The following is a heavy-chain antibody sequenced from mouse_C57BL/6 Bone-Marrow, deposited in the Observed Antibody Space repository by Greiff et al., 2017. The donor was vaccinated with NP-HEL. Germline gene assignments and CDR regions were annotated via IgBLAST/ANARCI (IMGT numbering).Heavy chain of an antibody. CDR3: ARNSYYYMDY. J-gene: IGHJ2*01. CDR2: IDPSDSET. Sequence: QVQLQQPGAELVRPGSSVKLSCKASGYTFTSYWMHWVKQRPIQGLEWIGNIDPSDSETHYNQKFKDKATLTVDKSSSTAYMQLSSLTSEDSAVYYCARNSYYYMDYWGQGTTLTVSS. D-gene: IGHD2-12*01. CDR1: GYTFTSYW. V-gene: IGHV1-52*01.